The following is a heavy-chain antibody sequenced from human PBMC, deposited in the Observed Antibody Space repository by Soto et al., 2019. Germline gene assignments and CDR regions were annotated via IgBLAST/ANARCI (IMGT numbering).Heavy chain of an antibody. V-gene: IGHV5-51*01. Sequence: PGESLKISCQCSGYTFSNFWIAWVRQLPGKGLEWMGIIYPGDYETRYSPSFHGKVTISADRSIGTVYLQWSSLEASDSAFYFCARSPRSSPYFEYWGQGALVTVSS. CDR2: IYPGDYET. D-gene: IGHD6-13*01. CDR1: GYTFSNFW. J-gene: IGHJ4*02. CDR3: ARSPRSSPYFEY.